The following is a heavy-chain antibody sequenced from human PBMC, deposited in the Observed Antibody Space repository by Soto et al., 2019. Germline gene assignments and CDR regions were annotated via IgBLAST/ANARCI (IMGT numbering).Heavy chain of an antibody. D-gene: IGHD6-25*01. CDR3: AKERSDHRIAAAAIDY. J-gene: IGHJ4*02. Sequence: GGSLRLSCAASGFTFSNAWMSWVRQAPGKGLEWVSYISSNSGTMYYADSVKGRFTISRDNAKNSLYLQMNSLRAEDTAVYYCAKERSDHRIAAAAIDYWGQGAQVTV. V-gene: IGHV3-48*01. CDR2: ISSNSGTM. CDR1: GFTFSNAW.